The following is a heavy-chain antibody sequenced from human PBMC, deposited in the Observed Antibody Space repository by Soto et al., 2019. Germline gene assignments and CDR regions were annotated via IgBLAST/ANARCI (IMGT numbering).Heavy chain of an antibody. CDR2: MYHSGST. D-gene: IGHD2-2*01. V-gene: IGHV4-30-2*01. CDR1: GGSISSGGYS. Sequence: SETLSLTCAVSGGSISSGGYSWSWIRQPPGKGLEWIGYMYHSGSTYYNPSLKSRVTISIDRSKNQFSLKLSSVTAADTAVYYCARVPDYRGQGILVTGSS. J-gene: IGHJ4*02. CDR3: ARVPDY.